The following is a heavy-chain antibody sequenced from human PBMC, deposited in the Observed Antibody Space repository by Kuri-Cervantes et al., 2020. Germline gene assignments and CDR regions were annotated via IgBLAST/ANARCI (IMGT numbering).Heavy chain of an antibody. Sequence: GSLRLSCAASGFTFSSYAMSWVRRAPGKGLEWIGEINHSGSTNYNPSLKSRVTISVDTSKNQFSLKLSSVTAADTAVYYCARGGPAFREKYSSGWYIKYTYYFDYWGQGTLVTVSS. CDR1: GFTFSSYA. CDR2: INHSGST. D-gene: IGHD6-19*01. V-gene: IGHV4-34*01. J-gene: IGHJ4*02. CDR3: ARGGPAFREKYSSGWYIKYTYYFDY.